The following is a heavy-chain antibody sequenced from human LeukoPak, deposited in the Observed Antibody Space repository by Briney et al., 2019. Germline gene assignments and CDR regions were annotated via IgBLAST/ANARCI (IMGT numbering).Heavy chain of an antibody. CDR2: IYYSGST. Sequence: SETLSLTCTVSGGSISSSSYYWGWIRQPPGKGLEWIGSIYYSGSTYYNPSLKSRVTISVDTSKNQFSLKLSSVTAADTAVYYCARVGLYSDYVWGSYRYFSPQFDYWGQGTLVTVSS. J-gene: IGHJ4*02. V-gene: IGHV4-39*07. CDR1: GGSISSSSYY. D-gene: IGHD3-16*02. CDR3: ARVGLYSDYVWGSYRYFSPQFDY.